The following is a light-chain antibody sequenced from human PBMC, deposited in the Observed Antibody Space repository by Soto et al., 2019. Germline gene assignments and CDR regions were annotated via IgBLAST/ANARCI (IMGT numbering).Light chain of an antibody. V-gene: IGKV1-5*03. CDR1: QSISYW. CDR3: QQYHSYPRA. CDR2: KAS. Sequence: DIQMTQSPSTLSASVGDRVTITCRASQSISYWLAWYQQKPGKAPKLLIYKASSLESGVPSRFSGGGSGTEFILTISSLQPDDFATYYCQQYHSYPRAFGQGTRLAIK. J-gene: IGKJ5*01.